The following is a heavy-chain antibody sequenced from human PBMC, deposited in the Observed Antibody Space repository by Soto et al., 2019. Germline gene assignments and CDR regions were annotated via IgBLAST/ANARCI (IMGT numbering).Heavy chain of an antibody. V-gene: IGHV3-23*01. CDR2: LSSSSDKT. CDR3: AEPRCCWYSFDS. D-gene: IGHD1-26*01. CDR1: GSAFSIYA. Sequence: GGSLRLSCAASGSAFSIYAMSWVRQAPEEGLEWVSALSSSSDKTHYADSVKGRLIISSNNSKNTLYLQMNSLRAEVMVVYYCAEPRCCWYSFDSWGQATQITVS. J-gene: IGHJ4*02.